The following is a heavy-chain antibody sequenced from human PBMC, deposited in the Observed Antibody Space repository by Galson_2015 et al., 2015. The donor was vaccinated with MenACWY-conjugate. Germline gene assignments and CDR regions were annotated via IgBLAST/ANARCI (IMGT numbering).Heavy chain of an antibody. J-gene: IGHJ4*02. CDR1: AFSVGSNY. CDR2: IYSGGDT. CDR3: ARVGGSSLAPFDY. D-gene: IGHD6-6*01. V-gene: IGHV3-53*01. Sequence: SLRLSCAPSAFSVGSNYMSWVRQAPGKGLEWVSIIYSGGDTYYADSVKSRFTISRDNSKNTLYLQMNYLRAEDTAVYYCARVGGSSLAPFDYWGQGTLVTVSS.